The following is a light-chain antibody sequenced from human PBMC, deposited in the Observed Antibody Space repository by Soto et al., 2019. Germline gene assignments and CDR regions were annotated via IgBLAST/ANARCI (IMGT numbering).Light chain of an antibody. J-gene: IGLJ3*02. CDR1: SSDVGGYNY. CDR2: EVS. CDR3: SSYTSSSTRV. Sequence: QSALTQPASVSGSPGQSITISCTGTSSDVGGYNYGSWYQQHPGKAPKLMIDEVSNRPSGVSNRFSGSKSGNTASLTTSGLQAEDEADYYCSSYTSSSTRVFGGGTKLTVL. V-gene: IGLV2-14*01.